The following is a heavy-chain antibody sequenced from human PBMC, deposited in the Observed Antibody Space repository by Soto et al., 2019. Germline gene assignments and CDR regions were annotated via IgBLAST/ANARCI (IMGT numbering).Heavy chain of an antibody. CDR3: ARHEYVSSSYDLLDV. CDR2: IYYTGTT. CDR1: GGSVTNINYF. V-gene: IGHV4-39*01. Sequence: SETLSLTCSVSGGSVTNINYFWAWIRQSPGKGLEWIANIYYTGTTFYNPSLRSRVSMTIDASKNRFSLNLSYVTASDTALYYCARHEYVSSSYDLLDVWGRGTMVTVSS. D-gene: IGHD3-22*01. J-gene: IGHJ3*01.